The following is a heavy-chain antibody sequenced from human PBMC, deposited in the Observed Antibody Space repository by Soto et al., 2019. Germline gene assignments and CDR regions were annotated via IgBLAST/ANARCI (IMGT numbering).Heavy chain of an antibody. J-gene: IGHJ6*02. Sequence: QVQLQESGPGLVKPSQTLSLTCTVSGGSISSGGYYWSWIRQHPGKGLEWIGYIYYSGSTYYNPSLKSRVTISVDPSKNLFSLKLSSVTAADTAVYYCARDIASPGRAVTTSGYCGMDVWGQGTTVTGPS. CDR3: ARDIASPGRAVTTSGYCGMDV. CDR1: GGSISSGGYY. D-gene: IGHD4-17*01. CDR2: IYYSGST. V-gene: IGHV4-31*03.